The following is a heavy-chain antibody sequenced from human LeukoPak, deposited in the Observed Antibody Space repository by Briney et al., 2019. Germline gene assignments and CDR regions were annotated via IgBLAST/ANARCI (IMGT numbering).Heavy chain of an antibody. V-gene: IGHV3-30*02. CDR1: GFTFSSYG. Sequence: GGSLRLSCAASGFTFSSYGMHWVRQAPGKGLEGVAFIRYDGSNKYYAESVKGRFTISRDNSKNPLYPQINSLRAEDTAVYYCAKDLIVVVPAAIRSNFDYWGQGTLVTVSS. J-gene: IGHJ4*02. CDR2: IRYDGSNK. D-gene: IGHD2-2*02. CDR3: AKDLIVVVPAAIRSNFDY.